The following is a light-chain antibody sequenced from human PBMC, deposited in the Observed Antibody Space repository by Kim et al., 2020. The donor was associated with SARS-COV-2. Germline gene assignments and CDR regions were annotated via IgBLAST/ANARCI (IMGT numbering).Light chain of an antibody. CDR1: QSVSSS. CDR3: QQYNGWPGT. V-gene: IGKV3-15*01. J-gene: IGKJ1*01. Sequence: TPGERATLSCRASQSVSSSLAWYQQKPGQAPRLLIYGATTRATGIPARFSGTGSGTEFTLTISSLQSEDFAVYYCQQYNGWPGTFGQGTKVDIK. CDR2: GAT.